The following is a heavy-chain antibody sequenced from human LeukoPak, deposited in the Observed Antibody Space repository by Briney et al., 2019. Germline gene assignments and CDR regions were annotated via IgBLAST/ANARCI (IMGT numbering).Heavy chain of an antibody. CDR3: ARDISLTLRLGGDYYYYGMDV. CDR1: GYTFTGYY. J-gene: IGHJ6*02. CDR2: INPNSGGI. V-gene: IGHV1-2*02. Sequence: ASVKVSCKASGYTFTGYYIHWVRQAPGQGLEWMGWINPNSGGINYAQKFQGRVTMTRDTSISTAYMELGRLRSDDTAVYYCARDISLTLRLGGDYYYYGMDVWGQGTTVTVSS. D-gene: IGHD3-16*01.